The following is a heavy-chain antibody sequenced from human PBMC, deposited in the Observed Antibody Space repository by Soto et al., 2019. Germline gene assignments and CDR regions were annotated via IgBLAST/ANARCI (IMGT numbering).Heavy chain of an antibody. Sequence: ASVKVSCKASGYTFTSYGISWVRQAPGQGLEWMGWISAYNGNTNYAQKLQGRVTMTTDTSTSTAYMELRSLRSDDTAVYYCARDPGSIFGVVIMGYYGMDVWGQGTTVTVSS. CDR1: GYTFTSYG. J-gene: IGHJ6*02. CDR3: ARDPGSIFGVVIMGYYGMDV. V-gene: IGHV1-18*01. CDR2: ISAYNGNT. D-gene: IGHD3-3*01.